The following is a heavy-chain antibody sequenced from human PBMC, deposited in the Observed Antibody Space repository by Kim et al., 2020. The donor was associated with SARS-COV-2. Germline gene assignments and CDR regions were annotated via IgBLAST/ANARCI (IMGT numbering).Heavy chain of an antibody. J-gene: IGHJ4*02. V-gene: IGHV3-33*01. CDR2: IWYDGSNK. CDR3: ARGDTIYSSSWPGDY. CDR1: GFTFSSYG. Sequence: GGSLRLSCAASGFTFSSYGMHWVRQAPGKGLEWVAVIWYDGSNKYYADSVKGRFTISRDNSKNTLYLQMNSLRAEDTAVYYCARGDTIYSSSWPGDYWGQGTLVTVSS. D-gene: IGHD6-13*01.